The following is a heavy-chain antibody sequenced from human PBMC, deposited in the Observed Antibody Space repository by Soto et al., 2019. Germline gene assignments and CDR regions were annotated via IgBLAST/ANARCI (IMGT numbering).Heavy chain of an antibody. V-gene: IGHV2-5*02. CDR3: AHKGYYYDSSGNEPFDY. Sequence: QITLKESGPTLVKPTQTLTLTCTFSGFSLSTSGVGVGWIRQPPGKALEWLALIYWDDDKRYSPSLKSRLTITQDTPKNQVVLTMTNMDPVDTATYYCAHKGYYYDSSGNEPFDYWGQGTLVTVSS. D-gene: IGHD3-22*01. CDR1: GFSLSTSGVG. CDR2: IYWDDDK. J-gene: IGHJ4*02.